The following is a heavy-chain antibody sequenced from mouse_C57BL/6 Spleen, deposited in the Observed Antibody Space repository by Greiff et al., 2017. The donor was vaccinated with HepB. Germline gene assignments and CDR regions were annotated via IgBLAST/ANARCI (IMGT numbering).Heavy chain of an antibody. CDR3: AAKDWGFAY. Sequence: SGAELARPGASVKLSCKASGYTFTSYGISWVKQRTGQGLEWIGEIYPRSGNTYYNEKFKGKATLTADKSSSTAYMELRSLTSEDSAVYFCAAKDWGFAYWGQGTLVTVSA. J-gene: IGHJ3*01. V-gene: IGHV1-81*01. CDR1: GYTFTSYG. CDR2: IYPRSGNT.